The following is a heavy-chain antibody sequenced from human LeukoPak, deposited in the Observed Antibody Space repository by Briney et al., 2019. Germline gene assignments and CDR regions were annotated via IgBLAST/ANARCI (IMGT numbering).Heavy chain of an antibody. CDR1: GVSFSGYY. D-gene: IGHD1-1*01. CDR2: INHSGST. V-gene: IGHV4-34*01. Sequence: SEALSPTCAVYGVSFSGYYWSWIRQPPGKGLEWIGEINHSGSTNYNPSLKSRVTISVDTSKNQFSLKLTSVTAADTAVYYCARATLQLERRPFDYWGQGTLVTVSS. CDR3: ARATLQLERRPFDY. J-gene: IGHJ4*02.